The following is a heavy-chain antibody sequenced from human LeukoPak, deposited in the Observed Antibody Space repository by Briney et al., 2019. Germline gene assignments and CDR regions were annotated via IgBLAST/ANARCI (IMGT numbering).Heavy chain of an antibody. CDR1: SGSIRSYH. V-gene: IGHV4-4*07. CDR3: ARNGYTKSWTHLDY. J-gene: IGHJ4*02. D-gene: IGHD3/OR15-3a*01. CDR2: IYTTGDT. Sequence: PSETLSLTCTVSSGSIRSYHWAWIRQPAGKTLEWLGRIYTTGDTDYNPSLKSRVTMSVDTSKNQFSLNLRSATTADTAFYYCARNGYTKSWTHLDYWGQGILVSVSS.